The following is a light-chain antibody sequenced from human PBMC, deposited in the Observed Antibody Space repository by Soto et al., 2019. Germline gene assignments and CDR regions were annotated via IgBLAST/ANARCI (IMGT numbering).Light chain of an antibody. CDR1: SSDVGSYNL. CDR2: EGS. CDR3: CSYAGSSTYV. Sequence: QSVLTQPASVSGSPGQSISISCTGTSSDVGSYNLVSWYQQHPGKAPKLMIYEGSKRPSGVSNRFSGSKSGNTASLTISGLQAEDEGDYYCCSYAGSSTYVFGTGTKRTVL. J-gene: IGLJ1*01. V-gene: IGLV2-23*01.